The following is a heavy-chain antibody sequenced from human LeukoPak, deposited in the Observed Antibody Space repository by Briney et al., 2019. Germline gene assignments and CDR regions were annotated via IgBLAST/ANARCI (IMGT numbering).Heavy chain of an antibody. CDR2: IYYSGST. Sequence: SETLSLTCTVSGGSISSSSYYWGWIRQPPGKGLEWIGSIYYSGSTYYNPSLKSRVTISVDTPKNQFSLKLSSVTAADTAVYYCASVTELLWFGELLPYYFDYWGQGTLVTVSS. CDR1: GGSISSSSYY. J-gene: IGHJ4*02. CDR3: ASVTELLWFGELLPYYFDY. D-gene: IGHD3-10*01. V-gene: IGHV4-39*01.